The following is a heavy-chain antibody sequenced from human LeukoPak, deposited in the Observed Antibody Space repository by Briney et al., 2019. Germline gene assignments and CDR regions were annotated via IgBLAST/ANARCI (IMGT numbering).Heavy chain of an antibody. J-gene: IGHJ4*02. D-gene: IGHD3-16*01. V-gene: IGHV5-51*01. Sequence: GESLKISCKVSGYNFNNYWIAWVRQMPGKGLEWMGIIYPGDSDTRYSPSFQGRVTISADKSITTAYLQWSSLKASDTAIYYCARYLHYATFFDYWGQGTLVTVSS. CDR1: GYNFNNYW. CDR3: ARYLHYATFFDY. CDR2: IYPGDSDT.